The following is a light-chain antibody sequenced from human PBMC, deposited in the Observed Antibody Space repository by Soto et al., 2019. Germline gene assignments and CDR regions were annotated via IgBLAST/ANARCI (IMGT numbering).Light chain of an antibody. CDR1: QTLTTRF. Sequence: EIVLTQSPGTLSLSPGDRATLSCMASQTLTTRFLAWYQQKPGQAPRLLIYGASSRATGIPDRFSGSGSGTEYTLTISRLEPEDFAVYSCQQYADLPYTFGQGTKLEIQ. V-gene: IGKV3-20*01. CDR3: QQYADLPYT. CDR2: GAS. J-gene: IGKJ2*01.